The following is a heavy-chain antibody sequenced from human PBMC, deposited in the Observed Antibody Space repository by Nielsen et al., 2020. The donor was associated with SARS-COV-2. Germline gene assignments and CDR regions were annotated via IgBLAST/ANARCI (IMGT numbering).Heavy chain of an antibody. CDR2: ISYDGSNK. CDR3: AREALSSSGFNDY. V-gene: IGHV3-30*04. CDR1: GFTFSSYA. D-gene: IGHD6-19*01. Sequence: GESLKISCAASGFTFSSYAMHWDRQAPGKGLEWVAVISYDGSNKYYADSVKGRFTISRDNSKNTLYLQMNSLRAEDTAVYYCAREALSSSGFNDYWGQGTLVTVSS. J-gene: IGHJ4*02.